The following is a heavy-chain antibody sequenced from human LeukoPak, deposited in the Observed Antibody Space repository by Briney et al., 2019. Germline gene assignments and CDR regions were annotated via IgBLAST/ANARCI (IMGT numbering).Heavy chain of an antibody. J-gene: IGHJ4*02. CDR3: ARANTMVRGVISWRSHFDY. Sequence: GASVNVSCKASGYTFTTYYMHWVRQAPAQGLVWMGLINPSGGSTSYAQKFQGRVTMTRDTSTSTVYMELSSLRSEDTAVYYCARANTMVRGVISWRSHFDYWGQGTLVTVSS. CDR1: GYTFTTYY. V-gene: IGHV1-46*01. CDR2: INPSGGST. D-gene: IGHD3-10*01.